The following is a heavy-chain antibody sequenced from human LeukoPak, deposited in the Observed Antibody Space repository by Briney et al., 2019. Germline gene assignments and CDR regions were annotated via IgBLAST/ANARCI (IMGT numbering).Heavy chain of an antibody. D-gene: IGHD6-13*01. V-gene: IGHV3-7*01. J-gene: IGHJ3*01. Sequence: SGGSLRLSCAASGFTFRNYWMSWVRQAPGKGLEWVANIKQDGSEKYYVDSVKGRFTISRDNAKNSLYLQMNSLRVEDTAVYYCARVGYSRNWHSGSAFDLWGRGTTVTVAS. CDR1: GFTFRNYW. CDR2: IKQDGSEK. CDR3: ARVGYSRNWHSGSAFDL.